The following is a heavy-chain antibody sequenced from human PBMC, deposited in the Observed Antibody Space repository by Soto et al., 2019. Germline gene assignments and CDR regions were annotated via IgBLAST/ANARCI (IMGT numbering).Heavy chain of an antibody. Sequence: PSETLSLTCTVSGGSISSGGYYWSWIRQHPGKGLEWIGYIYYSGSTYYNPSLKSRVTISVDTSKNQFSLKLSSVTAVDTAVYYCVSPKVVSDAFDIWGQGTMVTVSS. J-gene: IGHJ3*02. D-gene: IGHD3-22*01. CDR1: GGSISSGGYY. V-gene: IGHV4-31*03. CDR2: IYYSGST. CDR3: VSPKVVSDAFDI.